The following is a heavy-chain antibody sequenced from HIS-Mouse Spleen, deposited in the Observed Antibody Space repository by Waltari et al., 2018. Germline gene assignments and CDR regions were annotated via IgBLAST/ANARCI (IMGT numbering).Heavy chain of an antibody. CDR1: GFTFISYG. Sequence: QVQLVESGGGVVQPGRSLRPSCSASGFTFISYGMPWVRQAPGKGLEWVAVISYDGSNKYYADSVKGRFTISRDNSKNTLYLQMNSLRAEDTAGYYCAKEYSSSHNWFDPWGQGTLVTVSS. D-gene: IGHD6-13*01. J-gene: IGHJ5*02. V-gene: IGHV3-30*18. CDR3: AKEYSSSHNWFDP. CDR2: ISYDGSNK.